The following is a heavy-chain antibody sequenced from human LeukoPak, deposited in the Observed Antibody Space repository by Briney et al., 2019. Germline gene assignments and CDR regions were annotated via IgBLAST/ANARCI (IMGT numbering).Heavy chain of an antibody. CDR3: ARVVYYDKNAFDI. CDR1: GYTFTGYY. CDR2: INPNSGGT. D-gene: IGHD3-22*01. Sequence: VASVKVSCKASGYTFTGYYMHWVRQAPGQGLEWMGWINPNSGGTNYAQKFQGWVTMTRDTSISTAYMELSRLRSDDTAVYYCARVVYYDKNAFDIWGQGTMVTVSS. J-gene: IGHJ3*02. V-gene: IGHV1-2*04.